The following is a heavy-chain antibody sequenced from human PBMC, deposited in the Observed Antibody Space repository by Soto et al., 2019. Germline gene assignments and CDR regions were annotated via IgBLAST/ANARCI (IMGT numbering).Heavy chain of an antibody. V-gene: IGHV3-33*01. CDR3: ARGLWFGESYLYNWFDP. D-gene: IGHD3-10*01. Sequence: SLRLSCAASGFTFSSYGTHWVRQAPGKGLEWVAVIWYDGSNKYYADSVKGRFTISRDNSKNTLYLQMNSLRAEDTAVYYCARGLWFGESYLYNWFDPWGQGTLVTVSS. J-gene: IGHJ5*02. CDR1: GFTFSSYG. CDR2: IWYDGSNK.